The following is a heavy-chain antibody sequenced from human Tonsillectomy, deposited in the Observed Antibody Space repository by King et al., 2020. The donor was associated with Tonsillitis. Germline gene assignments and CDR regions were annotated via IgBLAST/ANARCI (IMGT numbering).Heavy chain of an antibody. CDR1: GFSLNNAKMG. CDR3: ARALSLHDYDTRGYIRFDP. J-gene: IGHJ5*02. D-gene: IGHD4/OR15-4a*01. CDR2: IFSNDEK. Sequence: TLKESGPVLVKPTETLTLTCSVSGFSLNNAKMGVSWIRQPPGRALEWLAHIFSNDEKSYSTTLESRLTISKDTSKSQVVLTMTNMDPADTATYYCARALSLHDYDTRGYIRFDPWGQGTLVTVSS. V-gene: IGHV2-26*01.